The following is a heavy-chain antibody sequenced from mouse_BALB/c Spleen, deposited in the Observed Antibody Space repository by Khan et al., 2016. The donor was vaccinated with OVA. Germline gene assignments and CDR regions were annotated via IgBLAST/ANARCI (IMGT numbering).Heavy chain of an antibody. V-gene: IGHV1-85*01. CDR3: GRGGYGGFAY. CDR2: IFPGDGST. D-gene: IGHD2-14*01. CDR1: GYTFTSYD. J-gene: IGHJ3*01. Sequence: QVQLQQSGAELVKPGTSVKLSCKASGYTFTSYDINWVRQRPEQGLDWIGWIFPGDGSTKYNEKFKGKATLTTDKSSSTAYMQLSRLTSEDSAVYVGGRGGYGGFAYWGQGTLVTVSA.